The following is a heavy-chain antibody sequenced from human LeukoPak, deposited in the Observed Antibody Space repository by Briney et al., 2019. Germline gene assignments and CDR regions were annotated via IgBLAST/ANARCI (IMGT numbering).Heavy chain of an antibody. CDR1: GFIFSNYG. D-gene: IGHD3-10*01. J-gene: IGHJ4*02. Sequence: GMPLRLSCAASGFIFSNYGMHWVRQTPGEGLEWVAVISYEGSNKYYADSVKGRFTISRDNSKNTLYLQMNGLRAEDTAMYYCAKDWYPYGPHYFDYWGQGTLVTVSS. V-gene: IGHV3-30*18. CDR3: AKDWYPYGPHYFDY. CDR2: ISYEGSNK.